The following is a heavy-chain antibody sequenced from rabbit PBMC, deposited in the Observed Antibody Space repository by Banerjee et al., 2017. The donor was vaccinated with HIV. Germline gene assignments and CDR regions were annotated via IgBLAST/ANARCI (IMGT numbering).Heavy chain of an antibody. CDR1: GFSFSNKYV. CDR3: ARDLAGVIGWNFSL. CDR2: IDAGSSGTT. J-gene: IGHJ4*01. Sequence: EQLEESGGGLVKPEGSLTLTRTASGFSFSNKYVMCWVRQAPGKGLEWIACIDAGSSGTTYYASWAKGRFTISKTSSTTVTLQMTSLTAADTATYFCARDLAGVIGWNFSLWGPGTLVTVS. V-gene: IGHV1S45*01. D-gene: IGHD4-1*01.